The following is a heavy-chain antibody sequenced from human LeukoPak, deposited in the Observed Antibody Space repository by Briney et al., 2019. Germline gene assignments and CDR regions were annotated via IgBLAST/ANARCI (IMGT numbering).Heavy chain of an antibody. CDR3: AKDPTFLDLGYCSSTSCYHHYFDY. V-gene: IGHV3-30*02. Sequence: GGSLRLSCAASGFTFSSYGMHWVRQAPGKGLEWVAFIRYDGSNKYYADSVKGRFTISRDNSKNTLYLQMNSLRAEDTAVYYCAKDPTFLDLGYCSSTSCYHHYFDYWGQGTLVTVSS. CDR2: IRYDGSNK. D-gene: IGHD2-2*01. CDR1: GFTFSSYG. J-gene: IGHJ4*02.